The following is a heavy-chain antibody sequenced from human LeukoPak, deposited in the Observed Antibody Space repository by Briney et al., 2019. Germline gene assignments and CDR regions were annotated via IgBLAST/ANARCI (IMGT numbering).Heavy chain of an antibody. Sequence: SETLSLTCTVSGGSISSYYWSWIRQPPGKGLEWIGYIYYSGSTNYNRSLKSRVTISVETSKNQFSLKLSSVTAADTAVYYCAREAILTGYYDAFDIWGQGTMVTVSS. CDR3: AREAILTGYYDAFDI. D-gene: IGHD3-9*01. CDR2: IYYSGST. V-gene: IGHV4-59*01. J-gene: IGHJ3*02. CDR1: GGSISSYY.